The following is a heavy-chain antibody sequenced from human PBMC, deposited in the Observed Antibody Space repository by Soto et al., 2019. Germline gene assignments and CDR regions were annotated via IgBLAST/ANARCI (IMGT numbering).Heavy chain of an antibody. Sequence: EVQVLESGGGLVQPGGSLRLSCAASGFTFSKYAISWVRQAPGKGLAWVSSIRGSGGTTYYADSVKGRLTITRDNTKNTLYLQMNSLRVEHTAVYYCAKNNIFYSLDYWGQGTLVTVSS. D-gene: IGHD3-9*01. CDR1: GFTFSKYA. CDR3: AKNNIFYSLDY. CDR2: IRGSGGTT. V-gene: IGHV3-23*01. J-gene: IGHJ4*02.